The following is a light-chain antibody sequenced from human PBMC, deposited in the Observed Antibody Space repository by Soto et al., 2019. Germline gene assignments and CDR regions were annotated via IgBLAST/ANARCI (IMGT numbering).Light chain of an antibody. V-gene: IGKV2-28*01. CDR1: QSLLHSNGYNY. CDR3: MQALQAPLT. J-gene: IGKJ1*01. CDR2: LGS. Sequence: DIVMTQSPLSLPFTPGEPASISCRSSQSLLHSNGYNYLDWYLQKPGQSPQLLIYLGSNRASGVPDRFSGSGSGTDFTLKISRVEAEDVGVYYCMQALQAPLTFGQGTKVDIK.